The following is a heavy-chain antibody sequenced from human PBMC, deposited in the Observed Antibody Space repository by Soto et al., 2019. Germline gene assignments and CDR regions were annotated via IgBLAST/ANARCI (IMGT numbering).Heavy chain of an antibody. J-gene: IGHJ4*02. V-gene: IGHV1-2*02. CDR2: INPNSGGT. Sequence: ASVKVSCKASEYTFTGYYMHWVRQAPGQGLEWMGWINPNSGGTNYAQKFQGRVTMTRDTSISTAYMELSRLRSDDTAVYYCARDRGIVATMFDPGPAFWGQGTLVTVSS. D-gene: IGHD5-12*01. CDR1: EYTFTGYY. CDR3: ARDRGIVATMFDPGPAF.